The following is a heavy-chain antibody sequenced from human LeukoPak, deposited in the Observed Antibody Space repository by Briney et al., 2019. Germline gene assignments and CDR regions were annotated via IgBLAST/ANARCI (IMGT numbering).Heavy chain of an antibody. CDR2: IRRKAYGGTA. Sequence: GGSLRLSCTASGFTFGDYAVSWVGQAPGKGLEWVGFIRRKAYGGTAEYAASVKGRFTISRDDSNSIAYLQMTNLKTEDTAVYYCRGYSYSIGIHYWGQGTLVTVSS. J-gene: IGHJ4*02. CDR3: RGYSYSIGIHY. V-gene: IGHV3-49*04. D-gene: IGHD5-18*01. CDR1: GFTFGDYA.